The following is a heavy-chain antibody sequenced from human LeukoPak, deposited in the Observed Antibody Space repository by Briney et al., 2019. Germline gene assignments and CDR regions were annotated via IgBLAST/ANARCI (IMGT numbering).Heavy chain of an antibody. CDR3: ATLPGGLRANWFDP. CDR1: GGYIGSSSWY. J-gene: IGHJ5*02. V-gene: IGHV4-39*01. Sequence: PSETLSLTCTVSGGYIGSSSWYWGWIRQSPGKGLEWIGMINYSGSTHYNPSLKNRVTISVDTSRNQFSVKLNSMTATDTAMYFCATLPGGLRANWFDPWGQGTLVTVSS. CDR2: INYSGST. D-gene: IGHD2-8*01.